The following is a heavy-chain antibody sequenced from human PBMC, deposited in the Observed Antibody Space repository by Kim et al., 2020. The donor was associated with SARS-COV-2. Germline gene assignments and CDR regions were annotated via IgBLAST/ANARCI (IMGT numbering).Heavy chain of an antibody. J-gene: IGHJ4*02. D-gene: IGHD1-26*01. CDR2: IWYDGSNK. Sequence: LSLTCAASGFTFSSYGMHWVRQAPGKGLEWVAVIWYDGSNKYYADSVKGRFTISRDNSKNTLYLQMNSLRAEDTAVYYCAREVVGATEGGDYWGQGTLVTVSS. CDR1: GFTFSSYG. V-gene: IGHV3-33*01. CDR3: AREVVGATEGGDY.